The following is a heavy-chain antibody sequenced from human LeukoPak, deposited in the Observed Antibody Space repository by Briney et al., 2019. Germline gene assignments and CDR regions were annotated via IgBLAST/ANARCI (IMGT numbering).Heavy chain of an antibody. J-gene: IGHJ4*02. CDR3: TRDSPNEVMLWWSIDY. V-gene: IGHV3-21*01. D-gene: IGHD2-21*01. CDR2: ISSSSSYK. CDR1: GFTFSTYS. Sequence: NPGGSLRLSCAASGFTFSTYSMNWVRQAPGKGLEWVSSISSSSSYKYYADSVKGRFAISRDNAKNSLYLQMNSLKPEDTAVYYCTRDSPNEVMLWWSIDYWGQGTLVTVSS.